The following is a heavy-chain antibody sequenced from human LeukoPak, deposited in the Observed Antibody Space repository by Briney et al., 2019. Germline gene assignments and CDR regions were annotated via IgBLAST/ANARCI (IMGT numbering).Heavy chain of an antibody. CDR1: GGSISSYY. CDR3: ARRASGVLYFDY. J-gene: IGHJ4*02. V-gene: IGHV4-59*08. CDR2: IHYSGNT. Sequence: SETLSLTCTVSGGSISSYYWSWIRQPPAKGLEWIGYIHYSGNTNYNPSLKSRVTISVDTSKNQFSLKVNSVTAADTAVYYCARRASGVLYFDYWGQGTLVTVSS. D-gene: IGHD7-27*01.